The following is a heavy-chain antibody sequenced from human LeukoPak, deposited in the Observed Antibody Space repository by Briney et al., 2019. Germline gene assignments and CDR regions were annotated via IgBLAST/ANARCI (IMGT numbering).Heavy chain of an antibody. CDR1: GYTFTSYY. V-gene: IGHV1-46*01. D-gene: IGHD3-22*01. CDR3: AREPSITMIVVVTPLDY. Sequence: GASVKVSCKASGYTFTSYYMHWVRQAPGQGLEWMGIINPSGGSTSYAQKFQGRVTMTRDTSTSTVYIELSSLRSEDTAVYYCAREPSITMIVVVTPLDYWGQGTLVTVSS. CDR2: INPSGGST. J-gene: IGHJ4*02.